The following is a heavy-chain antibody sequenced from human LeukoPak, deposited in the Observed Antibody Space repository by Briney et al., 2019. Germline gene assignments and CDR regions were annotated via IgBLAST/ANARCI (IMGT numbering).Heavy chain of an antibody. V-gene: IGHV4-31*11. CDR2: IYYSGST. D-gene: IGHD3-22*01. CDR1: GGPISSGGYY. CDR3: AGDREYDSSGDYYRAGLCDI. Sequence: SETLSLTCAVSGGPISSGGYYWGWIRQHPGKGLEWIGYIYYSGSTYYNPALQGRVTISVETSKNQFSLKLSSVTAADTAVYYCAGDREYDSSGDYYRAGLCDIWGQGTMVTVSS. J-gene: IGHJ3*02.